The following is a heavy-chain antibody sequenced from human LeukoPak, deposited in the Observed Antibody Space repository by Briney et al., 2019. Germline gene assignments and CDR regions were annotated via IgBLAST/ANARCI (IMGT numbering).Heavy chain of an antibody. J-gene: IGHJ1*01. CDR1: GGTFSSYA. D-gene: IGHD3-9*01. CDR3: ARDHVYDILTGSYFQH. Sequence: SVKVSCKASGGTFSSYAISWVRQAPGQGLEWMGRIIPILGIANYAQKFQGRVTITADKSTSTAYMELSSLRSEDTAVYYCARDHVYDILTGSYFQHWGQGTLVTVSS. V-gene: IGHV1-69*04. CDR2: IIPILGIA.